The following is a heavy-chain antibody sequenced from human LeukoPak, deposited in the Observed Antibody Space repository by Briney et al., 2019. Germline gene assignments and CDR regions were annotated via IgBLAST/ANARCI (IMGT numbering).Heavy chain of an antibody. J-gene: IGHJ4*02. Sequence: ASVEVSCKASGGTFSSYVISWVRQAPGQGLEWMGRIIPILGIANYAQKFQGRVTITADESTSTAYMELSSLRSEDTAVYYCARETTTGGGYYFDYWGQGTLVTVSS. CDR1: GGTFSSYV. CDR3: ARETTTGGGYYFDY. D-gene: IGHD4-17*01. CDR2: IIPILGIA. V-gene: IGHV1-69*04.